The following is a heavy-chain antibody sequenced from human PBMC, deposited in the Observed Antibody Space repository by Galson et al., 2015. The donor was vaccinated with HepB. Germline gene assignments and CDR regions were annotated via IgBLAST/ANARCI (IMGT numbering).Heavy chain of an antibody. D-gene: IGHD6-13*01. CDR3: ARDTARIAAAGTGAFDI. CDR1: GGSISSGGYY. Sequence: LSLTCTVSGGSISSGGYYWSWIRQHPGKGLEWIGYIYYSGSTYYNPSLKSRVTISVDTSKNQFSLKLSSVTAADTAVYYCARDTARIAAAGTGAFDIWGQGTMVTVSS. V-gene: IGHV4-31*03. CDR2: IYYSGST. J-gene: IGHJ3*02.